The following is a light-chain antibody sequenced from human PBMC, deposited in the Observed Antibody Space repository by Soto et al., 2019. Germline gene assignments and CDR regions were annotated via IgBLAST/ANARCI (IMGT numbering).Light chain of an antibody. V-gene: IGKV3-15*01. CDR3: EQYNNWPLT. CDR2: GAS. CDR1: QSISNN. J-gene: IGKJ4*01. Sequence: EVVMTQSPATLSVSPGERATLSCRASQSISNNLAWHQHTPGQAPRLLIYGASTSATGIPARFSGSGSGTEFTLTISSLQSEAFALSYGEQYNNWPLTFGGGTKVE.